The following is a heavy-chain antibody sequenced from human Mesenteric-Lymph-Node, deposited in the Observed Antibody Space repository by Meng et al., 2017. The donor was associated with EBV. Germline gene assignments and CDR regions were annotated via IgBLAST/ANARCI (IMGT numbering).Heavy chain of an antibody. CDR3: ARGSHYTWDV. CDR2: IFHAGNT. CDR1: GDSIIITDTW. D-gene: IGHD3-16*01. V-gene: IGHV4-4*02. Sequence: PSESLSLTCGGAGDSIIITDTWWSWGRQPPGKGLEWIGEIFHAGNTNYNPSLKSQVTMSVDTSKNQFSLNLSSVTAADSAVYYCARGSHYTWDVWGQGTLVTVSS. J-gene: IGHJ4*02.